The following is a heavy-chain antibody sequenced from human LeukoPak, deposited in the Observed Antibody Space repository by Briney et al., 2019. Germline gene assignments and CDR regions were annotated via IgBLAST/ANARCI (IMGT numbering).Heavy chain of an antibody. CDR1: GFTFSSYS. J-gene: IGHJ4*02. CDR3: ARDLRTVTVFDY. CDR2: ISSSSSYI. D-gene: IGHD3/OR15-3a*01. V-gene: IGHV3-21*01. Sequence: GGSLRLSCAASGFTFSSYSMNWVRQAPGKGLEWVSSISSSSSYIYYADSVKGRFTISRDNAKNSLYLQMNSLRAEDTAVYYCARDLRTVTVFDYWGRGTLVTVSS.